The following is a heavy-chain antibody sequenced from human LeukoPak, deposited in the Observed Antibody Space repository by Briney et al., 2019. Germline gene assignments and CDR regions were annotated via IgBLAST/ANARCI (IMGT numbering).Heavy chain of an antibody. J-gene: IGHJ3*02. CDR2: IYYSDNT. D-gene: IGHD1-14*01. Sequence: TSDTLSLTCTVSGGSISSYYWSWIRQPPGKGLEWIGYIYYSDNTNYNPSLKSRVTISVDTSKNQVSLKVSSVTAADAAVYYCARLRTGAFDIWGQGTMVTVSS. CDR1: GGSISSYY. CDR3: ARLRTGAFDI. V-gene: IGHV4-59*08.